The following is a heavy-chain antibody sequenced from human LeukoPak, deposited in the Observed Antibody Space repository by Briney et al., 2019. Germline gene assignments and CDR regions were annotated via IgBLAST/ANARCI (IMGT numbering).Heavy chain of an antibody. D-gene: IGHD3-22*01. CDR3: AKDRDYYDSSGYQGTDAFDI. CDR1: GFTCSSYA. CDR2: ISGSGGST. V-gene: IGHV3-23*01. J-gene: IGHJ3*02. Sequence: GGSLRLYCAASGFTCSSYAMSWVRQAPGKGLEWVSAISGSGGSTYYADSVKGRFTISRDNSKNTLYLQMNSLRAEDTAVYYCAKDRDYYDSSGYQGTDAFDIWGQGTMVTVSS.